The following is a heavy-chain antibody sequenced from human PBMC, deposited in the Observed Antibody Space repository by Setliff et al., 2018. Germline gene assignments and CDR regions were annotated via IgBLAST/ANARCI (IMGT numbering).Heavy chain of an antibody. D-gene: IGHD2-15*01. CDR3: ARGQPPTLRPYFYHMDV. J-gene: IGHJ6*03. CDR2: MSPQSDNT. CDR1: GYTFSAYD. Sequence: GASVKVSCKASGYTFSAYDFNWVRQAPGQGLEWVGSMSPQSDNTVYAQKFLGRVTMTKNTSISTAYMELSSLRSEDTAVYYCARGQPPTLRPYFYHMDVWGKGTTVTVSS. V-gene: IGHV1-8*02.